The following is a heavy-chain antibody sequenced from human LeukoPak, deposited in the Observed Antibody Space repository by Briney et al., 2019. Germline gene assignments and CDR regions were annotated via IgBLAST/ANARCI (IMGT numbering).Heavy chain of an antibody. CDR1: GFTFSSYG. CDR3: ARDHIVVVPAAIQTYYYYYMDV. Sequence: GGSLRLSCAASGFTFSSYGMHWVRQAPGKGLEWVAFIRYDGSNKYYADSVKGRFTISRDNSKNTLYLQMNSLRAEDTAVYYCARDHIVVVPAAIQTYYYYYMDVWGKGTTVTVSS. J-gene: IGHJ6*03. CDR2: IRYDGSNK. D-gene: IGHD2-2*02. V-gene: IGHV3-30*02.